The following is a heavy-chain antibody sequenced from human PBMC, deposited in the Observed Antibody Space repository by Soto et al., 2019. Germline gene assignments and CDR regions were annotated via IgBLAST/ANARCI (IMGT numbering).Heavy chain of an antibody. Sequence: HPGGSLRLSCTASGFAFRSRAMQWVRQAPGKGLEWVAVISSDGTTKYLADSLKGRFTISRDNFANTMSLQTNNLRPEDTALYYCARSSVHIAAAGRLDLWGPGTLVTVSS. CDR3: ARSSVHIAAAGRLDL. CDR1: GFAFRSRA. V-gene: IGHV3-30*14. CDR2: ISSDGTTK. D-gene: IGHD6-25*01. J-gene: IGHJ5*02.